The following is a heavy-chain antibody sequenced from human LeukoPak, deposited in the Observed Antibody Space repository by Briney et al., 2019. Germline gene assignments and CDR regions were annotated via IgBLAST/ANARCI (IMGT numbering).Heavy chain of an antibody. CDR3: ARGRLGGRSGNEY. J-gene: IGHJ4*02. V-gene: IGHV3-48*04. CDR2: ISSGSSTI. CDR1: GYTFSSYS. Sequence: GGSLRLSCAASGYTFSSYSMNWVRQAPGKGLEGVSYISSGSSTIYYADSVRGRFTISRDNAENSLYLQMNSLRAGDTAVYYCARGRLGGRSGNEYWGQGTLVTVSS. D-gene: IGHD2-15*01.